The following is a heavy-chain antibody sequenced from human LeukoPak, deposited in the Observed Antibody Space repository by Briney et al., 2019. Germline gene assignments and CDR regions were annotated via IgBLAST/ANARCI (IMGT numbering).Heavy chain of an antibody. Sequence: PSETLSLTCTVSGGSISSGGYYWSWIRQPPGKGLEWIGYIYHSGSTYYNPSLKSRVTISVDRSKNQFSLKLSSVTAADTAVYYCARGGDQLPDYWGQGTLVTVSS. J-gene: IGHJ4*02. CDR2: IYHSGST. CDR1: GGSISSGGYY. CDR3: ARGGDQLPDY. V-gene: IGHV4-30-2*01. D-gene: IGHD2-2*01.